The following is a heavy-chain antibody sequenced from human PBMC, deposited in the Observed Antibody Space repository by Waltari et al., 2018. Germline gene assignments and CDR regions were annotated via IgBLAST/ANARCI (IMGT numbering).Heavy chain of an antibody. D-gene: IGHD4-17*01. J-gene: IGHJ6*03. CDR2: IYTSGST. CDR1: GGSISSYY. CDR3: ARATVTTVTIYYYYYMDV. V-gene: IGHV4-4*07. Sequence: QVQLQESGPGLVKPSETLSLTCTVSGGSISSYYWSWIRQPAGKGLEWIGRIYTSGSTNYDPSLKSRVTMAVGTSKSQVSRKLSSVTAADTAVYYCARATVTTVTIYYYYYMDVWGKGTTVTVSS.